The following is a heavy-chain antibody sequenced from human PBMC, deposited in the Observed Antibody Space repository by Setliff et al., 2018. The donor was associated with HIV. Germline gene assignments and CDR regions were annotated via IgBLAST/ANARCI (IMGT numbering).Heavy chain of an antibody. J-gene: IGHJ3*02. CDR2: ISWNSGSI. Sequence: GGSLRLSCAASGFTVSDTHMTWVRQAPGKGLEWVSGISWNSGSIGYADSVKGRFTISRDNAKNSLYLQMNSLRAEDMALYYCAKDTSAGFDAFDIWGQGTMVTVSS. D-gene: IGHD6-13*01. CDR1: GFTVSDTH. V-gene: IGHV3-9*03. CDR3: AKDTSAGFDAFDI.